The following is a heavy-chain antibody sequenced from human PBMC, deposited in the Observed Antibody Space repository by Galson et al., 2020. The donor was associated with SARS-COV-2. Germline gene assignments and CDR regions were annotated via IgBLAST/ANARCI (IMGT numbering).Heavy chain of an antibody. J-gene: IGHJ4*02. CDR1: GFTFSSYA. D-gene: IGHD3-3*01. CDR2: ISGSGGST. CDR3: AKDQRITIFGVVIKQRGGFDY. Sequence: TGGSLRLSCAASGFTFSSYAMSWVRQAPGKGLEWVSVISGSGGSTYYADSVKGRFTISRDNSKNTLYLQMNSLRAEDTAVYYCAKDQRITIFGVVIKQRGGFDYWGQGTLVTVSS. V-gene: IGHV3-23*01.